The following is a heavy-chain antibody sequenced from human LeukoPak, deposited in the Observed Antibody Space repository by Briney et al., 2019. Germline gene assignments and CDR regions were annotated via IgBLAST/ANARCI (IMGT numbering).Heavy chain of an antibody. CDR1: GGSISGYS. J-gene: IGHJ3*02. CDR3: ARDHDSTGIYYRGTFDI. CDR2: IYANGRT. V-gene: IGHV4-4*07. D-gene: IGHD3-22*01. Sequence: SETLSLTCTVSGGSISGYSWSWIRQPAGKGLEWLGRIYANGRTNYSPSLKTLITMSVDTSKNQFSLKLSAVTAADTAVYYCARDHDSTGIYYRGTFDIWGQGTMVIVSS.